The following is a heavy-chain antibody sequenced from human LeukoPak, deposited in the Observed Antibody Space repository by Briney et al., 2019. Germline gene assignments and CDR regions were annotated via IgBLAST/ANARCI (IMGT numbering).Heavy chain of an antibody. J-gene: IGHJ4*02. Sequence: PGGSLRLSCAASGFTFSSYSMNWVRQAPGKGLEWVSSIGSSSSYIYYADSVKGRFTISRDNAKNSLYLQMNSLRAEDTAVYYCARSDPPYDYWGQGTLVTVSS. V-gene: IGHV3-21*01. CDR2: IGSSSSYI. CDR1: GFTFSSYS. CDR3: ARSDPPYDY.